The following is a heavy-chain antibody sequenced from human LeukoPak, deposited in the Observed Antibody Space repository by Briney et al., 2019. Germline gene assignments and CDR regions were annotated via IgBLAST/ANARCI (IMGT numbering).Heavy chain of an antibody. Sequence: GGSLRLSCAASGFTFDDYAMHWVRQAPGKGLEWVSGISWNSGSIGYADSVKGRFTISRDNAKNSLYLQMNSLRAEDMALYYCAKGKGPIGSGNLDYWGQGTLVTVSS. D-gene: IGHD3-10*01. CDR3: AKGKGPIGSGNLDY. J-gene: IGHJ4*02. V-gene: IGHV3-9*03. CDR1: GFTFDDYA. CDR2: ISWNSGSI.